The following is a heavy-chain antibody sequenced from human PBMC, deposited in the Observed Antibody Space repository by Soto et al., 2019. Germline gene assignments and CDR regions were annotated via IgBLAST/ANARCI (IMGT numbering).Heavy chain of an antibody. CDR1: GYTFTNYG. J-gene: IGHJ5*02. D-gene: IGHD3-10*01. CDR3: ARGVGSGSYYKQSNWFDA. CDR2: INVYNGNT. Sequence: QVQLVQSGGEVKKPGASVKVSCKASGYTFTNYGISWVRQAPGQGLEWMGWINVYNGNTKYAQKVQGRVTMTTDTXTXTXXMELRSLRSDDTAVYYCARGVGSGSYYKQSNWFDAWGQGTLVTVSS. V-gene: IGHV1-18*01.